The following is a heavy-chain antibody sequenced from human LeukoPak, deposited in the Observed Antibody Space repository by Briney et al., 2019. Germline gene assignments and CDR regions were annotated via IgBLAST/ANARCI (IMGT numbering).Heavy chain of an antibody. CDR2: ISYDGSNK. J-gene: IGHJ3*02. CDR1: GFTFSSYG. V-gene: IGHV3-30*18. D-gene: IGHD2-2*01. CDR3: AKDLVYLGYCSSTSCYAYAIDI. Sequence: GGSLRLSCAASGFTFSSYGMHWVRQAPGKGLEWVGVISYDGSNKYYADSVKGRFTISRDNSKNTLYLQMNSLRAEDTAVYYCAKDLVYLGYCSSTSCYAYAIDIWGQGTMVTVSS.